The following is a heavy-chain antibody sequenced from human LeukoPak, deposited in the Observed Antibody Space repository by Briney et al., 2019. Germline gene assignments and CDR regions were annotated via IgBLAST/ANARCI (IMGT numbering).Heavy chain of an antibody. CDR3: VHRDNNRWPFDY. Sequence: SGPTLVKPTQTLTLTCTFSVFSLSTSGVGVGWIRQPPGKALEWLALIYWNDDKRYSPSLKSRLTITKDTSKNQVVLTMTNMDPVDTATYYCVHRDNNRWPFDYWGQGTLVTVSS. J-gene: IGHJ4*02. D-gene: IGHD1/OR15-1a*01. V-gene: IGHV2-5*01. CDR2: IYWNDDK. CDR1: VFSLSTSGVG.